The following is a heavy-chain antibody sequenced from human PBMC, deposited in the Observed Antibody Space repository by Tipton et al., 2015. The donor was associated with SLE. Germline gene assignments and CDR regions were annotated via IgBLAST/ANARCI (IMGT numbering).Heavy chain of an antibody. V-gene: IGHV3-21*03. CDR1: GFTFSSYS. J-gene: IGHJ4*02. D-gene: IGHD3-16*01. CDR3: ARDSLGYFDY. CDR2: ISSSSSYI. Sequence: GSLRLSCAASGFTFSSYSMNWVHQAPGKGLEWVSSISSSSSYIYYADSVKGRFTISRDNAKNSLYLQMNSLRAEDTAVYYCARDSLGYFDYWGQGTLVTVSS.